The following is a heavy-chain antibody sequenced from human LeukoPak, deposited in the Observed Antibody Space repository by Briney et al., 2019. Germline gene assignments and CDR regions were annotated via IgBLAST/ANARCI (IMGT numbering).Heavy chain of an antibody. CDR2: IYTRGST. CDR1: GGSITSGDYY. D-gene: IGHD3-16*01. J-gene: IGHJ5*02. Sequence: SETLSLTCTVSGGSITSGDYYWSWIRQPAGKGLEWIGRIYTRGSTKYNPSLKSRVTISVDTSKNQFSLKLTSVTAADTAVYFCAKETLSGGTSSRFDPWGQGTLVSVSS. V-gene: IGHV4-61*02. CDR3: AKETLSGGTSSRFDP.